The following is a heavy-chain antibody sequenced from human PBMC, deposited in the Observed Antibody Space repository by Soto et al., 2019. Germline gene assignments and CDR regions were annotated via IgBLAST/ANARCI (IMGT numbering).Heavy chain of an antibody. D-gene: IGHD3-22*01. CDR1: GFTFSSYW. J-gene: IGHJ4*02. CDR2: IYSDVSTT. V-gene: IGHV3-74*01. Sequence: GGSLRLSCAASGFTFSSYWMHWVRQAPGKGLVWVSRIYSDVSTTSYADSVKGRFTISRDNAKNTLYLQMNSLRPEDTAVYYCARGSSSGYLWGQGTLVTVSS. CDR3: ARGSSSGYL.